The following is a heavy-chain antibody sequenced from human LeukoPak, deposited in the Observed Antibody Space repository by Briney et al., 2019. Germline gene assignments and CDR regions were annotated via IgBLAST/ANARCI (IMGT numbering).Heavy chain of an antibody. CDR1: GFTFDDYA. CDR2: ISWNSGSI. Sequence: GRSLRLSCAASGFTFDDYAMHWVRQAPGKGLEWVSGISWNSGSIGYADSVKGRFTISRDNSKNTLYLQMNSLRAEDTAVYYCARDKNYDSSGYPGYWGQGTLVTVSS. J-gene: IGHJ4*02. V-gene: IGHV3-9*01. D-gene: IGHD3-22*01. CDR3: ARDKNYDSSGYPGY.